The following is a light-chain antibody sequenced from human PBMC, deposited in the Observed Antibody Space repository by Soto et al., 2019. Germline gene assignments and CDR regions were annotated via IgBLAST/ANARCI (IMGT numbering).Light chain of an antibody. CDR2: EVS. CDR1: SGDIGSYDY. CDR3: SSYTTSNTLV. V-gene: IGLV2-14*01. J-gene: IGLJ2*01. Sequence: QSVLTQPASVSGSRGRSITISCTGTSGDIGSYDYVSWYQQPPGKAPKLILYEVSNRPSGISKRFSGSKSGSMASLTISGLQSEEEADYFCSSYTTSNTLVFGGGTQLTVL.